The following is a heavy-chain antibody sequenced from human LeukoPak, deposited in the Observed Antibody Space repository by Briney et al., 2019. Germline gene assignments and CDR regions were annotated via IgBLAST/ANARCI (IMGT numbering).Heavy chain of an antibody. CDR2: ISGTGSTI. D-gene: IGHD5-24*01. CDR1: GFTFSSYD. Sequence: GGSLRLSCAASGFTFSSYDMNWVRQAPGKGLDWVSYISGTGSTIYYADSVKGRFTLSRDNAKSSLYLQMNSLRAEDTAVYYCARGATISETGYFDFWGQGTLVTVSS. V-gene: IGHV3-48*03. J-gene: IGHJ4*03. CDR3: ARGATISETGYFDF.